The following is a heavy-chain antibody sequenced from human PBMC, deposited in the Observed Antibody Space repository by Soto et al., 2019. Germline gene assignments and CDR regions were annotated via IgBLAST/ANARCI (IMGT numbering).Heavy chain of an antibody. Sequence: SETLSLTCTVSGGCISRGGYYWSWIRQHPGKGLEWIGYIYYSGSTYYNPSLKSRVTISVDRSQNHFSLQMTSVTAADTAVYYCARSEATALDYWGQGTLVTVSS. CDR2: IYYSGST. V-gene: IGHV4-31*03. J-gene: IGHJ4*02. CDR1: GGCISRGGYY. CDR3: ARSEATALDY.